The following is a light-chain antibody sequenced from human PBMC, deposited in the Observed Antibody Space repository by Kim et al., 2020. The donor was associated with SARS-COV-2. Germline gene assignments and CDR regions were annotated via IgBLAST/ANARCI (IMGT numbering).Light chain of an antibody. CDR3: QHLDAYPPWT. CDR2: AAS. CDR1: QGISSY. Sequence: GDRVTITCRASQGISSYLAWYQQEAGKAPKLLIYAASTLQSGVPSRFSGSVSGTEFTLTISSLQPEDFATYYCQHLDAYPPWTFGQGTKVDIK. J-gene: IGKJ1*01. V-gene: IGKV1-9*01.